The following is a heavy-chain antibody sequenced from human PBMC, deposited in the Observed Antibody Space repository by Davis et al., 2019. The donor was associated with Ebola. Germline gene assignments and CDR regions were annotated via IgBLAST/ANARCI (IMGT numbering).Heavy chain of an antibody. CDR2: IDPSDSYT. J-gene: IGHJ6*02. V-gene: IGHV5-10-1*01. CDR1: GYSFTSYW. D-gene: IGHD4-17*01. Sequence: GESLKISCKGSGYSFTSYWISWVRQMPGKGLEWMGRIDPSDSYTNYSPSFQGHVTISADKSISTAYLQWSSLKASDTAMYYCARLGGDYVYYYGMDVWGQGTTVTVSS. CDR3: ARLGGDYVYYYGMDV.